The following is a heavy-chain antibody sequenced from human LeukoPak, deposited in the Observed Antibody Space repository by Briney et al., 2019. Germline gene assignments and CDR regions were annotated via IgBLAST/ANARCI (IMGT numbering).Heavy chain of an antibody. CDR3: AIWRGVIITSTAPEPLWY. V-gene: IGHV3-11*01. Sequence: GGSLRLSCAASGVTFSDYYMSWIRQAPGKGLEWVSYISSSGSTIYYAGSVKGRFTISRDNAKNSLYLQMNSLRAEDTAVYYCAIWRGVIITSTAPEPLWYWGQGTLVTVSS. CDR1: GVTFSDYY. D-gene: IGHD3-10*01. J-gene: IGHJ4*02. CDR2: ISSSGSTI.